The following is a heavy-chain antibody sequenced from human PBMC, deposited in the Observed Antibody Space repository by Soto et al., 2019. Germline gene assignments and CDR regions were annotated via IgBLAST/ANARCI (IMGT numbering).Heavy chain of an antibody. D-gene: IGHD3-10*01. Sequence: EVQLLESGGGLVQPGGSLRLSCAASGFTFSSYAMSWVRQAPGKGLEWVSAICGSGGSTYYADSVKGRFTISRDNSKNTLYLQMYSCRAEDRAVYYWASLIARGGSANSDSGMDFWGQGTRVTVSP. CDR1: GFTFSSYA. CDR2: ICGSGGST. J-gene: IGHJ6*01. CDR3: ASLIARGGSANSDSGMDF. V-gene: IGHV3-23*01.